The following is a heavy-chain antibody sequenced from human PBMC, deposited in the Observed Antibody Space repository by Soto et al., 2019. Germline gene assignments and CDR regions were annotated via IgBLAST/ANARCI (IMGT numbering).Heavy chain of an antibody. J-gene: IGHJ4*02. V-gene: IGHV4-31*03. CDR2: IHYSGST. CDR1: GGSVSNGGYY. D-gene: IGHD3-10*01. Sequence: QVHLQESGPGLVKPSQTLSLTCTVSGGSVSNGGYYWRWIRQHPGKGLEWIGYIHYSGSTYYSPSLKSRIAISVDTSKDRFSLELTSVTAADTAVYYCARLRGSGSYSAYYFDSWGQGAPVTVSS. CDR3: ARLRGSGSYSAYYFDS.